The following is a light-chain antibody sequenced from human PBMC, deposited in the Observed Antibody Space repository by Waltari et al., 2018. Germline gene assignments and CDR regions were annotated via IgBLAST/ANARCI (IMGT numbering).Light chain of an antibody. CDR3: SSYTSSSTLV. V-gene: IGLV2-14*03. CDR2: DVS. CDR1: SSDAGGYNY. J-gene: IGLJ2*01. Sequence: QSALTQPASVSGSPGPSITISCTGTSSDAGGYNYVPWYQQHPGKAPQLMIYDVSNRPSGVSNRFSGSKSGNTASLTISGLQAEDEADYYCSSYTSSSTLVFGGGTKLTVL.